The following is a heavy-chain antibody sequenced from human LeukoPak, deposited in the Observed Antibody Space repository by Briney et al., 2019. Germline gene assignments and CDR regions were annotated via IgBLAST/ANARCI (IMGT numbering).Heavy chain of an antibody. D-gene: IGHD3-10*01. Sequence: ASVTVSCKASGYTFTSYDINWVRQAPGQGLEWMGWMNPNSGNTGYAQKFQGRVTMTRNTSISTAYMELSSLRSEDTAVYYCARVGHDGSGSYYTPYYYGMDVWGQGTTVTVSS. V-gene: IGHV1-8*01. CDR1: GYTFTSYD. J-gene: IGHJ6*02. CDR3: ARVGHDGSGSYYTPYYYGMDV. CDR2: MNPNSGNT.